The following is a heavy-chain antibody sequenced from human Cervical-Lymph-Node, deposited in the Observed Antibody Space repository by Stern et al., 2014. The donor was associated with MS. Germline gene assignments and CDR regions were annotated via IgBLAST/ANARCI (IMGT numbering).Heavy chain of an antibody. J-gene: IGHJ5*02. CDR1: GGSISSSSYY. D-gene: IGHD3-22*01. CDR3: ARWAYSSGWYNWFDP. V-gene: IGHV4-39*01. CDR2: IYYSGST. Sequence: QVQLQESGPGLVKPSETLSLTCTVSGGSISSSSYYWGWIRQPPGKGLEWIGSIYYSGSTYYNTSLKSRVTISVDTYQNQFSLQRSPVTAADTAVYYCARWAYSSGWYNWFDPWGQGTLVTVSS.